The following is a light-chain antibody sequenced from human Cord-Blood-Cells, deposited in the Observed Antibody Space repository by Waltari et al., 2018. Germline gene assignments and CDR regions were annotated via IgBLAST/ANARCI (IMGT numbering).Light chain of an antibody. CDR2: DAS. V-gene: IGKV3-11*01. CDR3: QQRSNWPMYT. J-gene: IGKJ2*01. Sequence: EIVLTQSPATLSLPPGERATLSCRASQSVSSYLAWYQQKPGQAPRLLIYDASNRATGIPARFSGSVSGTDFTLTISSLEPEDFAVYYCQQRSNWPMYTFGQGTKLEIK. CDR1: QSVSSY.